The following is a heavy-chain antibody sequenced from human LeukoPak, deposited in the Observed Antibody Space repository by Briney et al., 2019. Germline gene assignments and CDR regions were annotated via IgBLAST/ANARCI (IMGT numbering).Heavy chain of an antibody. CDR3: AGVFYRQWLVPCY. J-gene: IGHJ4*02. Sequence: GASVKVSCKASGYTFTGYYMHWVRQAPGQGLEWMGWINPNSGGTNYAQKFQGRVTMTRDTSISTAYMELSRLRSDDTAVYYCAGVFYRQWLVPCYWGQGTLVTVSS. D-gene: IGHD6-19*01. CDR2: INPNSGGT. CDR1: GYTFTGYY. V-gene: IGHV1-2*02.